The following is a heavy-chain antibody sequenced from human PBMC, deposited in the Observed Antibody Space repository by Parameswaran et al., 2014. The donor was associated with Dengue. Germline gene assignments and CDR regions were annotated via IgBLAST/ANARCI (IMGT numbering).Heavy chain of an antibody. CDR3: VKRVLGYCSGGSCYGAFDI. CDR2: ISSNGGST. Sequence: VRQAPGKGLEYVSAISSNGGSTYYADSVKGRFTISRDNSKNTLYLQMSSLRAEDTAVYYCVKRVLGYCSGGSCYGAFDIWGQGTMVTVSS. D-gene: IGHD2-15*01. J-gene: IGHJ3*02. V-gene: IGHV3-64D*06.